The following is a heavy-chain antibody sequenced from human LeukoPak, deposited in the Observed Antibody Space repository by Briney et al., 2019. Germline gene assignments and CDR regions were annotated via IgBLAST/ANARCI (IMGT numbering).Heavy chain of an antibody. CDR3: ARQGRFSYLGMDV. Sequence: SGTLSLTCTVSGDSINGFYWSWIRQPPGKGLEWVAYIYYAGRTTYNPSLKSRVTISVDTSKNQFSLKLTSLTAADTAVYYCARQGRFSYLGMDVWGQGTTVTVFS. J-gene: IGHJ6*02. V-gene: IGHV4-59*08. CDR1: GDSINGFY. CDR2: IYYAGRT. D-gene: IGHD3-3*01.